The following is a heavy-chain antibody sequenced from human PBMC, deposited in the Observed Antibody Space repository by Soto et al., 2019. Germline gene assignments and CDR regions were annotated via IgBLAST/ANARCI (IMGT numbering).Heavy chain of an antibody. CDR2: IYYSGST. CDR3: AREVVPAAMPVGRTNWFDP. CDR1: GGSISSYY. D-gene: IGHD2-2*01. V-gene: IGHV4-59*01. Sequence: SETLSLTCTVSGGSISSYYWSWIRQPPGKGLEWIGYIYYSGSTNYNPSLKSRVTISVDTSKNQFTLKLSSVTAADTAVYYCAREVVPAAMPVGRTNWFDPWGQGTLVTVSS. J-gene: IGHJ5*02.